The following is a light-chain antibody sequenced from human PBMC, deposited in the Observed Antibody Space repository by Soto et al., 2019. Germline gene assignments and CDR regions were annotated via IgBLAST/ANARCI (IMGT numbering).Light chain of an antibody. CDR2: GTS. V-gene: IGKV3-20*01. J-gene: IGKJ2*01. CDR1: QSVSSSY. Sequence: DIVLTQSPGTLSLSPGERATLSCWASQSVSSSYLAWYQQKPGQAPRLLIYGTSSRATGIPDRFSGSGSGTDFTLTISRLEPEDFAVYYCQQYNSYYTFGQGTKLEIK. CDR3: QQYNSYYT.